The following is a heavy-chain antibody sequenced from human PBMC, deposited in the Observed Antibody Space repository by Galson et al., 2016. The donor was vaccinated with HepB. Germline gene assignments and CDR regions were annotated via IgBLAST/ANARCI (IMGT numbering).Heavy chain of an antibody. Sequence: SCAASGFTFSSYAIHWVRQAPGKGLEWVAVISYDGTNKYYADSMKGRFTISRDNSKNSLYLQMNSLRPEDTAVYYCAKEGHHDFWSGYYNWFAPWGQGTLVTVSS. D-gene: IGHD3-3*01. V-gene: IGHV3-30-3*01. CDR2: ISYDGTNK. J-gene: IGHJ5*02. CDR3: AKEGHHDFWSGYYNWFAP. CDR1: GFTFSSYA.